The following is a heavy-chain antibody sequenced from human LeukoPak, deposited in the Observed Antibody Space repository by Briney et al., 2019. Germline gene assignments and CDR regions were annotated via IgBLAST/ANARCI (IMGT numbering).Heavy chain of an antibody. V-gene: IGHV4-31*03. CDR1: GGSISSGGYY. CDR2: VYYSGST. D-gene: IGHD6-19*01. CDR3: ARSFSGWYGLDAFDI. Sequence: SQTLSLTCTVSGGSISSGGYYWSWIRQHPGKGLEWIGYVYYSGSTYYNPSLKSRVTISVDTSKNQFSLKLSSVTAADTAVYYCARSFSGWYGLDAFDIWGQGTMVTVSS. J-gene: IGHJ3*02.